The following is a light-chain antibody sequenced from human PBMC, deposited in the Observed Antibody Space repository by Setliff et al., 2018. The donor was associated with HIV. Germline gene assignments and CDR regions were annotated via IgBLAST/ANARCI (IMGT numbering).Light chain of an antibody. V-gene: IGLV1-44*01. CDR3: AAWDDSLNGFV. Sequence: QSVLAQPPSASGTPGQRVTISCSGSFSNIGRNTINWYQQLPGTAPKLLIYSNYQRPSGVPDRFSVSKSGTSASLAISGLQSEDESDYYCAAWDDSLNGFVFGTGTKVTVL. CDR2: SNY. CDR1: FSNIGRNT. J-gene: IGLJ1*01.